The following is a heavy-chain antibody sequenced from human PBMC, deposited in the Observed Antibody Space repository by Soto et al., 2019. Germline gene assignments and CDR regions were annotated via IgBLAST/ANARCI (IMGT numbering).Heavy chain of an antibody. J-gene: IGHJ5*02. V-gene: IGHV4-59*02. CDR3: ARAKYYFDSGSHFFFEP. D-gene: IGHD3-10*01. CDR2: ISHSGTS. CDR1: YISVNDFD. Sequence: QVQLQESGPGLVKPSETLSLTCSVSYISVNDFDWGWIRHSPGKGLEWIGYISHSGTSNYNPSLKSLPSMSGDTSRNQFSLKLASVTAADTAIYYCARAKYYFDSGSHFFFEPWGQGTLVTVSS.